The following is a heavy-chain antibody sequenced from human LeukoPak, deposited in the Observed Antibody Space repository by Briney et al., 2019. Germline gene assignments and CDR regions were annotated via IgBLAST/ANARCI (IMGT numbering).Heavy chain of an antibody. J-gene: IGHJ5*02. CDR3: ARGAPGQLVEYNWFDP. CDR1: GFTFSNYA. V-gene: IGHV3-23*01. CDR2: ISGSGGTT. Sequence: GGSLRLSCAASGFTFSNYAMNWVRQAPGKGLEWVSGISGSGGTTYYADSVKGRFTISRDTSKNRLYLQMDSLRAEDTAVYYCARGAPGQLVEYNWFDPWGQGTLVTVSS. D-gene: IGHD6-6*01.